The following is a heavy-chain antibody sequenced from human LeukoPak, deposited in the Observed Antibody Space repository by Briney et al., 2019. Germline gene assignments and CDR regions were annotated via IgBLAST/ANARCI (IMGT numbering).Heavy chain of an antibody. D-gene: IGHD3-16*01. CDR1: GGSISSSSYY. J-gene: IGHJ4*02. CDR3: ARRVMLAQLAYFDY. CDR2: IYYSGST. Sequence: KSSETLSLTCTVSGGSISSSSYYWSWIRQPPGKGLEWIGSIYYSGSTYYNPSLKSRVTISVDTSKNQFSLKLSSVTAADTAVYYCARRVMLAQLAYFDYWGQGTLVTVSS. V-gene: IGHV4-39*01.